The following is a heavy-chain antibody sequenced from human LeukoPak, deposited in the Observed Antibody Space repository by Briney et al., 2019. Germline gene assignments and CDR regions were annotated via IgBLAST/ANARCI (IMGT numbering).Heavy chain of an antibody. J-gene: IGHJ6*03. V-gene: IGHV3-20*04. CDR1: GFTFDDYG. D-gene: IGHD1-26*01. CDR3: ASSREPYYYYYMDV. Sequence: GGSLRLSCAASGFTFDDYGMSCVRQAPGKGLEWVSGINWNGGSTGYADSVKGRFTISRDNAKNSLYLQMNSLRAEDTALYYCASSREPYYYYYMDVWGKGTTVTVSS. CDR2: INWNGGST.